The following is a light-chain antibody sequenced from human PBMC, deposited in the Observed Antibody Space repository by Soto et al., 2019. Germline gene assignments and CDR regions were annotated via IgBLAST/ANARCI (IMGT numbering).Light chain of an antibody. V-gene: IGKV3-15*01. CDR3: QQYSSSPS. CDR2: ETS. CDR1: QSVSSK. Sequence: EIVMTQSPATLSVSPGEGATLSCRASQSVSSKLAWYQQKPGQAPRLLIYETSTRAPGIPARFSGSGSGTEFTLTISSLQSEDFAVYHCQQYSSSPSFGQGTRLEIK. J-gene: IGKJ5*01.